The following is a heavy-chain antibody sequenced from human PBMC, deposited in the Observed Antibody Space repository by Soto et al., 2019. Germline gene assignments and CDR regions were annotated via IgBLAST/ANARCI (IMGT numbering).Heavy chain of an antibody. Sequence: PGGSLRLSCAASGFTFSNYAMHWVRQAPGKGLEWVALVRYDGTNENHADSVKGRFTISRDNSKNILYLQMNSLRAEDAAVYYCARGAGSEAYLIDYCGQGTLVTVSS. CDR3: ARGAGSEAYLIDY. CDR2: VRYDGTNE. D-gene: IGHD2-15*01. CDR1: GFTFSNYA. V-gene: IGHV3-33*01. J-gene: IGHJ4*02.